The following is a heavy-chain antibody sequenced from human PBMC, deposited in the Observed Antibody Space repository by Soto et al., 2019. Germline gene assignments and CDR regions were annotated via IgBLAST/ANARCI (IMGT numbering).Heavy chain of an antibody. V-gene: IGHV4-30-4*01. CDR1: SGSTSSDNY. D-gene: IGHD3-16*01. CDR2: IYYSGNT. CDR3: AREGGESSDGLYYFDS. J-gene: IGHJ4*02. Sequence: SETLSLSSTVSSGSTSSDNYGSWIRQPPGKGLEWIGHIYYSGNTDYNPSLKSRLAISIDTSKNQFSLKLSSVTAADTAVYFCAREGGESSDGLYYFDSWGQGSLVTVSS.